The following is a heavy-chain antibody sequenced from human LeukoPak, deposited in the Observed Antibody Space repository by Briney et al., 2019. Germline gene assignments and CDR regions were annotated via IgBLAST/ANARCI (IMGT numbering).Heavy chain of an antibody. CDR1: GYTFTSHY. CDR2: INPGGGST. V-gene: IGHV1-46*01. J-gene: IGHJ3*02. Sequence: ASVKVSCKASGYTFTSHYMHWVRQAPGQGLEWMGIINPGGGSTTYAQKFQGRVTMTRDTSTSTVYMELSSLRSEDTAVYYCAFSYYGSGSYYSIRAFDIWGQGTMATVSS. D-gene: IGHD3-10*01. CDR3: AFSYYGSGSYYSIRAFDI.